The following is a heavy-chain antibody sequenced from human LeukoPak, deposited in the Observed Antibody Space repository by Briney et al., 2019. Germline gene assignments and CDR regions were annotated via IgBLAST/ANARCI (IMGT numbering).Heavy chain of an antibody. V-gene: IGHV3-13*05. CDR1: GFTFSSYD. CDR3: ARVVRGAYYGMDV. CDR2: IGTAGDP. D-gene: IGHD3-10*02. Sequence: GGSLRLSCAASGFTFSSYDMHWVRQATGKGLEWVSAIGTAGDPYYPGSVKGRFTISRENAKNSLYLQMNSLRAGGTAVYYCARVVRGAYYGMDVWGKGTTVTVSS. J-gene: IGHJ6*04.